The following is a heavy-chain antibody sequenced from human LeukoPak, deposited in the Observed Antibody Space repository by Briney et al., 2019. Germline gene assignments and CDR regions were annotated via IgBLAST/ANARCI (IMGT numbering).Heavy chain of an antibody. CDR2: ISWNSGSI. CDR3: AKDSPWYSSSWGYYYYGMDV. Sequence: GGSLRLSCAASGFTFDDYAMHWVRQAPGKGLEWVSGISWNSGSIGYADSVKGRFTISRDNAKNSLYLQMNSLRAEDTALYYCAKDSPWYSSSWGYYYYGMDVWGQGTTVTVSS. J-gene: IGHJ6*02. V-gene: IGHV3-9*01. CDR1: GFTFDDYA. D-gene: IGHD6-13*01.